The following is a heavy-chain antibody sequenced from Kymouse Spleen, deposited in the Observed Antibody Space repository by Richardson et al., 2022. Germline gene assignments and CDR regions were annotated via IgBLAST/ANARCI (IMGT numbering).Heavy chain of an antibody. Sequence: QLQLQESGPGLVKPSETLSLTCTVSGGSISSSSYYWGWIRQPPGKGLEWIGSIYYSGSTYYNPSLKSRVTISVDTSKNQFSLKLSSVTAADTAVYYCARSYYYGSGSYWWYFDLWGRGTLVTVSS. V-gene: IGHV4-39*01. CDR2: IYYSGST. D-gene: IGHD3-10*01. CDR1: GGSISSSSYY. CDR3: ARSYYYGSGSYWWYFDL. J-gene: IGHJ2*01.